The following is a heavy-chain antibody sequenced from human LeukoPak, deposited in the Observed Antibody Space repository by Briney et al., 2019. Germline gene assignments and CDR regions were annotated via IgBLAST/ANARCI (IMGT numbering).Heavy chain of an antibody. CDR3: ATDKSYGDANDF. J-gene: IGHJ4*02. CDR2: ISSSSSYI. V-gene: IGHV3-21*01. Sequence: PGGSLRLSCAASGFTFSSYSMNWVRQAPGKGLEWVSSISSSSSYIYYADSVKGRFTISRDNAKNSLYLQMNSLRAEDTAVYYCATDKSYGDANDFWGQGTLVTVSS. CDR1: GFTFSSYS. D-gene: IGHD4-17*01.